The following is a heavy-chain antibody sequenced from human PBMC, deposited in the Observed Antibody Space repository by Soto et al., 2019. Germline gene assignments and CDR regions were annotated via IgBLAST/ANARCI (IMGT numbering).Heavy chain of an antibody. D-gene: IGHD2-15*01. J-gene: IGHJ4*02. CDR1: GFSVSSYY. V-gene: IGHV3-53*01. Sequence: EVQLVESGGGLIQPGGSLRLSCAASGFSVSSYYMSWVRQAPGKGLEWVSVIYNSGGTYYADSVKGRFTISRDNSKNTLYLQMNSLRADDTAMYYGARDLGGYLDYWGQGTVVTVSS. CDR2: IYNSGGT. CDR3: ARDLGGYLDY.